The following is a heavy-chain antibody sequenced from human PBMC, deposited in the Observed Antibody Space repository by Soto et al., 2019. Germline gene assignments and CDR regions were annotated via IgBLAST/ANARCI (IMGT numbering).Heavy chain of an antibody. CDR2: ISAYNGNT. J-gene: IGHJ6*02. CDR3: ARFACSSTSFYADRATYCYYGMDV. Sequence: ASVKVSCKASGYTFTSYGISWVRQAPGQGLEWMGWISAYNGNTNYAQKLQGRVTMTTDTSTSTAYMELRSLRSDDTAVYYCARFACSSTSFYADRATYCYYGMDVCRQRPTFTASS. D-gene: IGHD2-2*01. V-gene: IGHV1-18*04. CDR1: GYTFTSYG.